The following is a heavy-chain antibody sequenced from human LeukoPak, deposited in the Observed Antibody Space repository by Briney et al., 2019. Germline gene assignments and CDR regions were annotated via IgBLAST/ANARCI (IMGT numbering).Heavy chain of an antibody. CDR3: ARVPDFIARPCDS. CDR2: SSPTGDIT. J-gene: IGHJ4*02. CDR1: GGSFSGNY. V-gene: IGHV4-34*01. Sequence: SETLSLTCAVYGGSFSGNYWTLIRQTPGRGLEWIGESSPTGDITGYNPSLKGRATISVDSSKYQFSLKLTSVTAADTGVYYCARVPDFIARPCDSWGPGTLVTVSS. D-gene: IGHD2-21*01.